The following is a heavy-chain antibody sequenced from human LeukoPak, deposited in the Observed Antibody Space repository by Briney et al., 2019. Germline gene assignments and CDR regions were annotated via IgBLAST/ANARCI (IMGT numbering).Heavy chain of an antibody. Sequence: PGGSLRLSCAASGFTLSNYYMSWVRQAPGKGLEWVSVIYSGGGTYYADSVKGRFTISRDYSKNTLYLQMNSLRVEDTAVYYCAKVPRRDIGETQNRRIQVEENYYFDYWGQGTLVTVSS. D-gene: IGHD2-15*01. J-gene: IGHJ4*02. CDR3: AKVPRRDIGETQNRRIQVEENYYFDY. CDR2: IYSGGGT. V-gene: IGHV3-53*01. CDR1: GFTLSNYY.